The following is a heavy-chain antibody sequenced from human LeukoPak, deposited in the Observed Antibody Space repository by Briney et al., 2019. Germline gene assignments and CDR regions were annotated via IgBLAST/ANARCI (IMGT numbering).Heavy chain of an antibody. Sequence: GGSLRLSCTASGFTFSGSVIHWVRQASGKGLEWVGRIRSRDNNDATAYAASVKGRFTISRDDSKRTAYLQMNSLKTEDTAVYYCTRHVEPYNYYAMDVWGQGTTVTVSS. V-gene: IGHV3-73*01. CDR1: GFTFSGSV. CDR2: IRSRDNNDAT. D-gene: IGHD1-14*01. CDR3: TRHVEPYNYYAMDV. J-gene: IGHJ6*02.